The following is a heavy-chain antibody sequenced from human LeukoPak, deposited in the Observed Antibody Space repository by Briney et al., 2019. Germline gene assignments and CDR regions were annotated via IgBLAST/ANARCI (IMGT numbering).Heavy chain of an antibody. Sequence: GGSLRLSCAASGFTFSSYSIKWVRQAPGKGLEWLSSISSSSSYIYYADSVKGRFNISRDNAKNSLYLQMNSLRAEDTAVYYCARGRWVDYWGQGTLVTVSS. V-gene: IGHV3-21*01. J-gene: IGHJ4*02. CDR1: GFTFSSYS. CDR3: ARGRWVDY. D-gene: IGHD3-16*01. CDR2: ISSSSSYI.